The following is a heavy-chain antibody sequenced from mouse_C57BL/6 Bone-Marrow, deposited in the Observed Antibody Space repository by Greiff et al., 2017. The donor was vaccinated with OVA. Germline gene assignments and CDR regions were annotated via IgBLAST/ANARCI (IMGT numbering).Heavy chain of an antibody. D-gene: IGHD2-5*01. V-gene: IGHV1-15*01. J-gene: IGHJ4*01. CDR1: GYTFTDYE. CDR3: TSGYSNYYAMDY. CDR2: IDPETGGT. Sequence: QVQLQQSGAELVRPGASVTLSCKASGYTFTDYEMHWVKQTPVHGLEWIGAIDPETGGTAYNQKFKGKAILTADKSSSTAYMELRSLTSEDSAVYDCTSGYSNYYAMDYWGQGTSVTVSS.